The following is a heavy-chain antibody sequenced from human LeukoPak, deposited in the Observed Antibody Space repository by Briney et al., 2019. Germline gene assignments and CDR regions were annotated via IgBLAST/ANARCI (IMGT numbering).Heavy chain of an antibody. CDR3: ARHVGALDY. Sequence: PSETLSLTCTVSGGSISSYYWSWIRQPPGKGLEWIGYIYYSVSTNYNPSLKSRVTISVDTSKNQFSLKLSSVTAADTAVYYCARHVGALDYWGQGTLVTVSS. D-gene: IGHD1-26*01. J-gene: IGHJ4*02. CDR1: GGSISSYY. V-gene: IGHV4-59*08. CDR2: IYYSVST.